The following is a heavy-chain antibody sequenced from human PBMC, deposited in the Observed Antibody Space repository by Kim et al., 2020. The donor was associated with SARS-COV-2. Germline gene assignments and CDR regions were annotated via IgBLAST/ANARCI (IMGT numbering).Heavy chain of an antibody. CDR3: ARGKCTSGWFDP. D-gene: IGHD1-1*01. CDR2: ISDDGTST. CDR1: GFTVSSYW. Sequence: GGSLRLSCAASGFTVSSYWMHWVRHAPGKGLVWVSRISDDGTSTYYGDSVKGRFTISRDNAKNTLFLQMSGLRVEDTGVYYCARGKCTSGWFDPCGQG. V-gene: IGHV3-74*01. J-gene: IGHJ5*02.